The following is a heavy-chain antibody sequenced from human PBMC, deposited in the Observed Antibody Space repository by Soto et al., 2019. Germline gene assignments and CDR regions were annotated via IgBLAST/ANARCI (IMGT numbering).Heavy chain of an antibody. V-gene: IGHV3-30*18. Sequence: GGSLRPSCAASGFTFSSYGMHWGRQAPGKGLEWVAVISYDGSNKYYADSVKGPITISRDNSKNTLYLKIKRMRADDTAVYYCAKDGDSNPTHYYYGMDVWGQGTKVTVSS. CDR3: AKDGDSNPTHYYYGMDV. D-gene: IGHD4-4*01. CDR1: GFTFSSYG. J-gene: IGHJ6*02. CDR2: ISYDGSNK.